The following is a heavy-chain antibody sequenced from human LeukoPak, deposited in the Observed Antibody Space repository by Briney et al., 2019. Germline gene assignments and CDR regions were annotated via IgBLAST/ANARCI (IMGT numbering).Heavy chain of an antibody. V-gene: IGHV3-23*01. CDR2: ISGSGGSI. Sequence: GGSLRLSCAASGFTFSSYAMSWVRQAPGKGLEWVSAISGSGGSIYYADSVKGRFTISRDNSKNTLYLQMNSLRAEDTAVYYCANCRNPHVLSSWYSQRDYYFDYWGQGTLVTVSS. D-gene: IGHD6-13*01. CDR3: ANCRNPHVLSSWYSQRDYYFDY. J-gene: IGHJ4*02. CDR1: GFTFSSYA.